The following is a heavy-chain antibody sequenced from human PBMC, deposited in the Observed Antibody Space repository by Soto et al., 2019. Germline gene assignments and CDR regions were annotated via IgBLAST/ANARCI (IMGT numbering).Heavy chain of an antibody. CDR1: GFTFSSYA. V-gene: IGHV3-23*01. CDR3: AKTGDIDYYGSGSSRYYFDY. CDR2: ISGSGGST. J-gene: IGHJ4*02. D-gene: IGHD3-10*01. Sequence: GGSLRLSCAASGFTFSSYAMSWVRQAPGKGLEWVSAISGSGGSTYYADSVKGRFTISRDNSKNTLYLQMNSLRAEDTAVYYCAKTGDIDYYGSGSSRYYFDYWGQGTLVTVSS.